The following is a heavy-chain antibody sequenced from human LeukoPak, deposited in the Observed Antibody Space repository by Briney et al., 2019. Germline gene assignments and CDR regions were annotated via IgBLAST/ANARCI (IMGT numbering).Heavy chain of an antibody. CDR3: ARGSSGWYFDY. D-gene: IGHD6-19*01. J-gene: IGHJ4*02. Sequence: GGSLRLSCAASGFTFSSYAMHWVRQAPGKGLEWVAVISYDGSNKYYADSVKGRFTISRDNSKDTLYLQMNSLRAEDTAVYYCARGSSGWYFDYWGQGTLVTVSS. CDR2: ISYDGSNK. V-gene: IGHV3-30*04. CDR1: GFTFSSYA.